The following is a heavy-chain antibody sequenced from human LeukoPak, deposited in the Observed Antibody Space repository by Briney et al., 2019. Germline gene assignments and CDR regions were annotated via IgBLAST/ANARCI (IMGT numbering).Heavy chain of an antibody. V-gene: IGHV1-3*03. J-gene: IGHJ3*02. D-gene: IGHD3-3*01. CDR1: GYTFTSYA. CDR3: ARDILRFPGAFDI. Sequence: ASVKVSCKASGYTFTSYAMHWVRQAPGQRLEWMGWINAGNGNTKYSQEFQGRVTITRDTSASTAYMELSSLRSEDTAVYYCARDILRFPGAFDIWGQGTMVTVSS. CDR2: INAGNGNT.